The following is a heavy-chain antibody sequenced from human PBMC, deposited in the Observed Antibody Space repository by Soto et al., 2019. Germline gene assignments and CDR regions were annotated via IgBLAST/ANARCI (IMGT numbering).Heavy chain of an antibody. CDR2: MNPNSGNT. J-gene: IGHJ6*03. D-gene: IGHD2-15*01. CDR3: ARRDRYCSGGSCYYYYYYMDV. CDR1: GYTFTSSD. V-gene: IGHV1-8*01. Sequence: QVQLVQSGAEVKKPGASVKVSCKASGYTFTSSDINWVRQATGQGLEWMGWMNPNSGNTGYAQKFQGTVTMTRNTSISTAYMELSSLRSEDTAVYYCARRDRYCSGGSCYYYYYYMDVWGKGTTVTVSS.